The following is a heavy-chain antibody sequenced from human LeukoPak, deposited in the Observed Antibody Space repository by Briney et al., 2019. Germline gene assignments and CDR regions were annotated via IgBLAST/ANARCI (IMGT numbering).Heavy chain of an antibody. CDR3: AKDQDLWIGEFRGYNWFDP. Sequence: GGSLRLSCAASGFTFDDYAMHWVRQAPGKGLEWVSGISWNSGSIGYADSVKGRFTISRDNAKNSLYLQMNSLRAEDTALYYCAKDQDLWIGEFRGYNWFDPWGQGTLVTVSS. V-gene: IGHV3-9*01. CDR1: GFTFDDYA. D-gene: IGHD3-10*01. J-gene: IGHJ5*02. CDR2: ISWNSGSI.